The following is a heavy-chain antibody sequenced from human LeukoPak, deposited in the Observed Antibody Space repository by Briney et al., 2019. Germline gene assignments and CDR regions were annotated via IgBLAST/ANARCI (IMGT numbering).Heavy chain of an antibody. D-gene: IGHD4-17*01. Sequence: SETLSLTCSVSDVSISNNGRYWAWIRQSPGKGLEWIGSAYHTGATNYNPSLESRVSMSVDTSKSQFSLNLMSVTAADTAVYYCTRDTGTTGEVKFDPWGQGTLVTVSS. CDR2: AYHTGAT. J-gene: IGHJ5*02. CDR3: TRDTGTTGEVKFDP. CDR1: DVSISNNGRY. V-gene: IGHV4-39*07.